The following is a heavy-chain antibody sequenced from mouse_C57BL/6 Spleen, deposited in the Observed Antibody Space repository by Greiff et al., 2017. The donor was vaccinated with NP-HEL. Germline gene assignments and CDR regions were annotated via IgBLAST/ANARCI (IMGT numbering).Heavy chain of an antibody. Sequence: EVQLQQSGPELVKPGASVKIPCKASGYTFTDYNMDWVKQSHGKSLEWIGDINPNNGGTIYNQKFKGKATLTVDKSSSTAYMELRSLTSEDTAVYYCARSGYDRAWFAYWGQGTLVTVSA. J-gene: IGHJ3*01. CDR2: INPNNGGT. CDR3: ARSGYDRAWFAY. CDR1: GYTFTDYN. V-gene: IGHV1-18*01. D-gene: IGHD2-3*01.